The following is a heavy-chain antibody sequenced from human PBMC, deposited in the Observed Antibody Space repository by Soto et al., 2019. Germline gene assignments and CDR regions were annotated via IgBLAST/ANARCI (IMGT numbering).Heavy chain of an antibody. CDR2: IYYSGST. Sequence: PSETLSLTCPVSGGSISSYYWSWIRQPPGKGLEWIGYIYYSGSTNYNPSLKSRVTISVDTSKNQFSLKLSSVTAADTAVYYCARGRYCSGGSCFATHWFDPWGQGTLVTVSS. J-gene: IGHJ5*02. CDR3: ARGRYCSGGSCFATHWFDP. D-gene: IGHD2-15*01. V-gene: IGHV4-59*01. CDR1: GGSISSYY.